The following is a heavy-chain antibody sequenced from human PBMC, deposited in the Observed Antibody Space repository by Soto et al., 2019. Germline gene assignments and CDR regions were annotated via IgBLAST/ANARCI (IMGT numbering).Heavy chain of an antibody. CDR2: ISYDGSNK. J-gene: IGHJ4*02. V-gene: IGHV3-30-3*01. CDR3: TTYDYIWGNSRIRWAY. CDR1: GFTFSSYA. Sequence: GGSLRLSCAASGFTFSSYAMHWVRQAPGKGLEWVAVISYDGSNKYYADSVKGRFTISRDDSKNTLDLQMNNLKTDDTAVYYCTTYDYIWGNSRIRWAYWGQGALVTVSS. D-gene: IGHD3-16*01.